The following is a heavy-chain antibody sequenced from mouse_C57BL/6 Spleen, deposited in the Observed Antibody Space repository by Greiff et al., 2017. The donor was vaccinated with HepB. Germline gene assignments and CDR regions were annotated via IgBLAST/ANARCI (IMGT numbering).Heavy chain of an antibody. CDR1: GYTFTSYW. CDR3: ARLGGSSPYFDY. J-gene: IGHJ2*01. Sequence: VQLQQSGAELVKPGASVKLSCKASGYTFTSYWMQWVKQRPGQGLEWIGEIDPSDSYTNYNQKFKGKATLTVDTSSSTAYMQLSSLTSEDSAVYYCARLGGSSPYFDYWGQGTTLTVSS. V-gene: IGHV1-50*01. CDR2: IDPSDSYT. D-gene: IGHD1-1*01.